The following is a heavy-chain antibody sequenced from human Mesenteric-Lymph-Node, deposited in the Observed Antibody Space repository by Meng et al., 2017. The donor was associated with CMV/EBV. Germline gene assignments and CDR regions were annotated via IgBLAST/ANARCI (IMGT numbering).Heavy chain of an antibody. Sequence: ASVKVSCKASGYTFTNYAIHWVRQAPGQRLGWVGWSNAGNGNTKYSQEFQVRVTITRDTSATTASMEMSSLRSEDMAVYYCARVLETGTSSGDYYYYGMDVWGQGTTVTVSS. J-gene: IGHJ6*02. CDR1: GYTFTNYA. V-gene: IGHV1-3*02. CDR2: SNAGNGNT. CDR3: ARVLETGTSSGDYYYYGMDV. D-gene: IGHD1-1*01.